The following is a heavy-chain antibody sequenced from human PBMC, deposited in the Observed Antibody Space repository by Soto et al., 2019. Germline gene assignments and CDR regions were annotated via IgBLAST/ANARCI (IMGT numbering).Heavy chain of an antibody. CDR3: AREKRDPATFLNCFHP. J-gene: IGHJ5*02. Sequence: PSETLSLTCTVSGGSISSYYWSWIRQPPGKGLEWIGYIYYSGSTNYNPSLKSRVTISVDTSKNQFSLKLSSVTAADTAVYYCAREKRDPATFLNCFHPWGQATLVTVPS. CDR1: GGSISSYY. CDR2: IYYSGST. V-gene: IGHV4-59*01.